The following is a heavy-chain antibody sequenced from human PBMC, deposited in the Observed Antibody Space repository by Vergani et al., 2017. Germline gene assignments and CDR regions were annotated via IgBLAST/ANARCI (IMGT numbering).Heavy chain of an antibody. CDR2: ICHTEET. CDR3: ATIGYRRWGYYFDY. D-gene: IGHD2-2*02. Sequence: QVQLQESGPGLVKPPGTLSLTCAVSGDSISNNNCWTWVRQPPGKGLEWIGEICHTEETKYSPSLKSRVTVSVDESRNLFSLRLNSVTAADTAVYYCATIGYRRWGYYFDYWGQGILVTVSS. V-gene: IGHV4-4*03. CDR1: GDSISNNNC. J-gene: IGHJ4*02.